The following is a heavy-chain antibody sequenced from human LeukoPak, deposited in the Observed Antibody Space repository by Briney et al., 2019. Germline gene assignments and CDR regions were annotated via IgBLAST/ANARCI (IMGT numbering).Heavy chain of an antibody. CDR1: GFTFSSYS. V-gene: IGHV3-48*01. CDR3: ARDLPGGVVIINAFDI. D-gene: IGHD3-3*01. Sequence: PGGSLRLSCAASGFTFSSYSMNWVRQAPGKGLEWVSYISSSGSTIYYADSVKGRFTISRDNAKNSLYLQMNSLRAEDTAVYYCARDLPGGVVIINAFDIWGQGTMVTVSS. CDR2: ISSSGSTI. J-gene: IGHJ3*02.